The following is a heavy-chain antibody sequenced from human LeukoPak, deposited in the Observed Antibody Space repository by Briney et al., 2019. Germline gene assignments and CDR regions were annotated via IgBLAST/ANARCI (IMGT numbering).Heavy chain of an antibody. CDR3: ARRNYYGAGSYVHYYYYYYMDV. V-gene: IGHV1-18*01. J-gene: IGHJ6*03. CDR1: GYTFTSYG. CDR2: ISAYSGNT. D-gene: IGHD3-10*01. Sequence: ASVKVSCKASGYTFTSYGISWVRQAPGQGLEWMGWISAYSGNTNYAQKLQGRVTMTTDTSTSTAYMKLRSLRPDDTAVYYCARRNYYGAGSYVHYYYYYYMDVWGKGTTVTVSS.